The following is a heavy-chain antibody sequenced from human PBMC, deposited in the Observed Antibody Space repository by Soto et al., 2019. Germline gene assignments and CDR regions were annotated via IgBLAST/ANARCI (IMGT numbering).Heavy chain of an antibody. CDR3: ARAPSSTVTTSIYYFDY. J-gene: IGHJ4*02. CDR2: ISYEGSNK. D-gene: IGHD4-4*01. CDR1: GFTFSSYA. V-gene: IGHV3-30-3*01. Sequence: GGSLRLSCAASGFTFSSYAMHWVRQAPGKGLEWVAVISYEGSNKYYADSVKGRFTISRDNSKNTLYLQMNSLRAEDTAVYYCARAPSSTVTTSIYYFDYWGQGTLVTVSS.